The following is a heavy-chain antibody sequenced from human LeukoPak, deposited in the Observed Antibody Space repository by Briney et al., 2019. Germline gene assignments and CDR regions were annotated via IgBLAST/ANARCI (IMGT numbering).Heavy chain of an antibody. V-gene: IGHV3-23*01. CDR1: GFPFISYA. D-gene: IGHD3-10*01. Sequence: GWSLRVSCPASGFPFISYAMSWVRQAQGKGLEWVSAISVSGGSTYYADCVKGRFTISRDNSKTTLYLQMNSLRAEDTAVYYCAKGATTMVRGVLMGATSDYWGQGTLVTVSS. CDR2: ISVSGGST. J-gene: IGHJ4*02. CDR3: AKGATTMVRGVLMGATSDY.